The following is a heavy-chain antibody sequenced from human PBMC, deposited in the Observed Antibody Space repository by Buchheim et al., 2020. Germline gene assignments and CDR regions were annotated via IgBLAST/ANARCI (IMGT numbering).Heavy chain of an antibody. D-gene: IGHD2/OR15-2a*01. J-gene: IGHJ6*02. CDR2: IKSRSDGGTI. CDR1: GFTFTNAW. CDR3: TTAASIIEVDV. V-gene: IGHV3-15*01. Sequence: EVQLVESGGGLVKPGASLRLSCAASGFTFTNAWMSWVRQAPGKGLEWVGCIKSRSDGGTIDFAAPVKDRFTISRADSKNMVYLQMNSLKTEDTAVYYCTTAASIIEVDVWGQGTT.